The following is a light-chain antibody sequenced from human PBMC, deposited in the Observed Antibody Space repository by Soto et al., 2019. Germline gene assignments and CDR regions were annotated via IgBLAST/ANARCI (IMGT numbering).Light chain of an antibody. CDR2: GAS. CDR3: QQYGSSPGT. J-gene: IGKJ5*01. V-gene: IGKV3-20*01. CDR1: QSVSSSY. Sequence: SLCVVSLSTGERAILSCRASQSVSSSYLAWYQQEPGQAPRLLIYGASSRATGIPDRFSGSGSGTDFTLTISRLEPEDFAVYYCQQYGSSPGTFGQGTRLEIK.